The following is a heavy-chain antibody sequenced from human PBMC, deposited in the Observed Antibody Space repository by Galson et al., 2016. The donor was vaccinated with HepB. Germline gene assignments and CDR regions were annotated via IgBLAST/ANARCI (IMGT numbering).Heavy chain of an antibody. CDR2: ISWNTDVT. V-gene: IGHV3-9*01. CDR1: GFTFDGSA. D-gene: IGHD2-2*01. J-gene: IGHJ2*01. Sequence: SLRLSCAASGFTFDGSAMHWVRQAPGKGLEWVSYISWNTDVTGYADSVKGRFTISRDNAKNSLYLQMNSLRPEDTALYYCAKDRFTSTSSYFDLWGRGTLVTVSS. CDR3: AKDRFTSTSSYFDL.